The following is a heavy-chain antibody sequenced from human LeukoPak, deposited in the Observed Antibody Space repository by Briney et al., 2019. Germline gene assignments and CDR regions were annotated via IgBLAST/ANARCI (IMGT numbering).Heavy chain of an antibody. CDR2: ISSSGIST. D-gene: IGHD4-17*01. J-gene: IGHJ4*02. V-gene: IGHV3-23*01. Sequence: AGGSLRLSCAASGFTFRSHAMSWVRQAPGKGLEWVSAISSSGISTYYADAVKGRLTISRDNSKNTLYLQMNNLRAEDTAVYYCATPRGTVTTGAVYWGQGTLVTVSS. CDR1: GFTFRSHA. CDR3: ATPRGTVTTGAVY.